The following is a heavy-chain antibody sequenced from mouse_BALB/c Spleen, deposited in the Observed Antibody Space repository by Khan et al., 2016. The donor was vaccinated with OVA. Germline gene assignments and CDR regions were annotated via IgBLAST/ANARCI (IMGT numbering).Heavy chain of an antibody. V-gene: IGHV1-69*02. D-gene: IGHD1-1*01. CDR2: IDPSDSYT. CDR3: ASSFLRSSSTGFGY. CDR1: GYPLTSYW. J-gene: IGHJ3*01. Sequence: QVQLQQPGAELVKPGASVKLSCKASGYPLTSYWLHWVKQRPGQGLEWIGEIDPSDSYTNYNQKFKGKATLTVDKSSSTTYMQLSSLTSEDSAVYNCASSFLRSSSTGFGYWGQGTLVTVSA.